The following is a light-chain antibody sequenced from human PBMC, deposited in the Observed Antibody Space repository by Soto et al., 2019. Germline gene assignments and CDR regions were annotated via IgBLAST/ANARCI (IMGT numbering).Light chain of an antibody. CDR3: SSYKSSSNYV. CDR1: SSYVGGYNY. V-gene: IGLV2-14*01. J-gene: IGLJ1*01. Sequence: QSALTQTASVSGSPGQSITISCTGTSSYVGGYNYVTWYQQHPGKAPRLMIYEVSNRPSGVSNRFSGSQSGKTASQTISGLQAEDEADYYCSSYKSSSNYVSGTRTKVTVL. CDR2: EVS.